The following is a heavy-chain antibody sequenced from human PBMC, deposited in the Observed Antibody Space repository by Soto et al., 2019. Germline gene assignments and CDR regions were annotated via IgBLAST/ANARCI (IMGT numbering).Heavy chain of an antibody. J-gene: IGHJ4*02. V-gene: IGHV3-66*01. CDR2: IYSDGHT. CDR3: AKSKYCPSTTCFDY. D-gene: IGHD2-2*01. CDR1: GFTVSISY. Sequence: EVQLVESGGALVQPGGSLRLSCAGSGFTVSISYMAWVRQVPGKGLEWVSIIYSDGHTYYAESVKGRFTISRDDSENTWYLQMSSLRAEDTAVYYCAKSKYCPSTTCFDYWGQGTQVTVSS.